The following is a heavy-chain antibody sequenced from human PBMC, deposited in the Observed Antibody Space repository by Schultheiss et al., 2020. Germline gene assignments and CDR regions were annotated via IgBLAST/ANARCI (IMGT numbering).Heavy chain of an antibody. Sequence: GGSLRLSCAASGFTFDDYAMHWVRQAPGKGLEWVSGISWNSGSIGYADSVKGRFTISRDNAKNSLYLQMNSLRAEDTAVYYCAKDETTLGSSDFWGQGTLVTVSS. D-gene: IGHD4-11*01. CDR1: GFTFDDYA. J-gene: IGHJ4*02. CDR3: AKDETTLGSSDF. CDR2: ISWNSGSI. V-gene: IGHV3-9*01.